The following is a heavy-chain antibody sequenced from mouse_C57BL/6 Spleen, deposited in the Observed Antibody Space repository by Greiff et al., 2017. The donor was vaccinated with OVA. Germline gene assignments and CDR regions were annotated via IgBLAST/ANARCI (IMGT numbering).Heavy chain of an antibody. CDR2: ISSGSSTI. V-gene: IGHV5-17*01. Sequence: DVMLVESGGGLVKPGGSLKLSCAASGFTFSDYGMHWVRQAPEKGLEWVAYISSGSSTIYYADTVKGRFTISRDNAKNTLFLQMTSLRSEDAAMYYCARHYGMDYWGQGTSVTVSS. CDR3: ARHYGMDY. CDR1: GFTFSDYG. J-gene: IGHJ4*01.